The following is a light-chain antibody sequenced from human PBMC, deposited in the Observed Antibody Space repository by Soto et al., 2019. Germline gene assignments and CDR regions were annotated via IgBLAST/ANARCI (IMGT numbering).Light chain of an antibody. V-gene: IGLV2-14*01. CDR3: SSYTTSSTRV. J-gene: IGLJ1*01. CDR1: SSDVIGFNY. Sequence: QSALTQPASVSGSPGQSITISCTGSSSDVIGFNYVSWYQQHPGKAPKLMIYEVNNRPSGVSNRFSGSKSGNTASLTISGLQAEDEADYYCSSYTTSSTRVFGTGTKVTVL. CDR2: EVN.